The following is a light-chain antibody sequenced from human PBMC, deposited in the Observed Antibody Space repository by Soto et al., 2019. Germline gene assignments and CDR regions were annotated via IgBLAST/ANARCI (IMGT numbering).Light chain of an antibody. J-gene: IGKJ4*02. CDR1: QSVSSSY. CDR2: GAS. Sequence: EIVLTQSPGTLSLSPGERATLSCRASQSVSSSYLAWYQPQPGQAPRLLICGASSRATGITDRLSGSGSGKDFTRTSSRLEPEDLAVSYCQQYVSYPLTCGGGTKVGI. CDR3: QQYVSYPLT. V-gene: IGKV3-20*01.